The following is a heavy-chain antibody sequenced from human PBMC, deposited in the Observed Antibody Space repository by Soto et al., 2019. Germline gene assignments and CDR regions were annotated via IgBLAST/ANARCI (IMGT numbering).Heavy chain of an antibody. V-gene: IGHV3-30*18. CDR1: GFTFSSYG. Sequence: QVQLVESGGGVVQPGRSLRLSCAASGFTFSSYGMHWVRQAPGKGLEWVAVISYDGSNKYYADSVKGRFTISRDNSKNTLYLQMNSPRAEDTAVYYCAKELPAAADDYYGMDVWGQGTTVTVSS. CDR2: ISYDGSNK. CDR3: AKELPAAADDYYGMDV. J-gene: IGHJ6*02. D-gene: IGHD6-13*01.